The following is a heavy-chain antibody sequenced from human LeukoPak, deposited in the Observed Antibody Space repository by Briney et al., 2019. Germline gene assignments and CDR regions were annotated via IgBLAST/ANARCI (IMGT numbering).Heavy chain of an antibody. Sequence: GASVKVSCKASGGTFSSYTISWVRQAPGQGLEWMGRIIPILGIANYAQKFQGRVTITADKSTSTAYMELSSLRSEDTAVYYCARVGDNWNDLDYWGQGTLVTVSS. D-gene: IGHD1-1*01. CDR1: GGTFSSYT. J-gene: IGHJ4*02. V-gene: IGHV1-69*02. CDR3: ARVGDNWNDLDY. CDR2: IIPILGIA.